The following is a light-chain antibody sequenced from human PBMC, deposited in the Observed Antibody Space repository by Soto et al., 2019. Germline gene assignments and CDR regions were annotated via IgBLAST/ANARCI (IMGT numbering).Light chain of an antibody. CDR1: SSDVGGYNF. J-gene: IGLJ1*01. Sequence: QSALTQPASVSGSPGQSITISCTGTSSDVGGYNFVTWYQQHPGKAPKLIIYEVTHWPSGVSNRFSGSKSGNTASLTISGLQAEDEADYYCSSYTASNILEVFGTETKLTVL. CDR2: EVT. CDR3: SSYTASNILEV. V-gene: IGLV2-14*01.